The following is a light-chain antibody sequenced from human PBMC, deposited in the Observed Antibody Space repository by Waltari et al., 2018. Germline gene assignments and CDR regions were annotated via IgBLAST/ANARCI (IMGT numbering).Light chain of an antibody. J-gene: IGLJ3*02. Sequence: AGLPEPPSVSKHLRQTATLNCTGNSNSVGYQRAAWLQQHQGHPTKLLSDRNNDRPSGTSERFSASRSGNTASLTITGLQPEDEADYYCSAWDSSLSAWVFGGGTKLTVL. V-gene: IGLV10-54*01. CDR2: RNN. CDR1: SNSVGYQR. CDR3: SAWDSSLSAWV.